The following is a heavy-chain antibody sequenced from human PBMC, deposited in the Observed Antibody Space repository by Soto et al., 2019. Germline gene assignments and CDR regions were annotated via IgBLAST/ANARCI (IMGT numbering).Heavy chain of an antibody. CDR3: ASEIAVAVDYYYGMDV. CDR2: ISSSGSTI. CDR1: GFTFSDYY. V-gene: IGHV3-11*01. Sequence: GGSLRLSSAASGFTFSDYYMSLIRQAPGKVLEWVSYISSSGSTIYYADSVKGRCTISRDNAKNSLYRQMNSLRAEDTAVYYCASEIAVAVDYYYGMDVWGQGTTVTVSS. D-gene: IGHD6-19*01. J-gene: IGHJ6*02.